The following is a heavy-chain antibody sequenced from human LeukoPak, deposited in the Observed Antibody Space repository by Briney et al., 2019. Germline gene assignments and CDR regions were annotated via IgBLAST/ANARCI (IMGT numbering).Heavy chain of an antibody. D-gene: IGHD6-13*01. CDR3: ARGSSSSHHPALS. V-gene: IGHV4-59*01. CDR1: GGSISSYY. J-gene: IGHJ4*02. CDR2: IYYSGST. Sequence: SETLSLTCTVSGGSISSYYWSWIRRPPGKGLEWIGYIYYSGSTNYNPSLKSRVTISVDTSKNQFSLKSSSVTAADTALYYCARGSSSSHHPALSWGQGTLVTVSS.